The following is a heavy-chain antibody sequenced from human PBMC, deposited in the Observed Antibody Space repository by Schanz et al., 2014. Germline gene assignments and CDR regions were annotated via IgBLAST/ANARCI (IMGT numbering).Heavy chain of an antibody. D-gene: IGHD3-10*01. V-gene: IGHV3-23*04. CDR3: AKGRFGELSAFDI. CDR1: GFTFSAYA. CDR2: ISGSGGST. Sequence: EVQLVESGGDLVQPGGSLRLSCSASGFTFSAYAMTWVRQIPGKGLEWVSAISGSGGSTYYADSVKGRFTISRDNSKNTLYLQMNSLRAEDTAVYYCAKGRFGELSAFDIWGQGTMVTVSS. J-gene: IGHJ3*02.